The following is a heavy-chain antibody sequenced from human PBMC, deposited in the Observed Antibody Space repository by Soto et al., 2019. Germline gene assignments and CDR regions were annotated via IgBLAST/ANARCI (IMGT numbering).Heavy chain of an antibody. CDR2: ISAYNGNT. J-gene: IGHJ6*02. Sequence: QIQLVQSGGEVKKPGASVKVSCKSSGYTFISHSITWVRQAPGQGLEWMGRISAYNGNTNYAQKLQGRVTMTTDTSTSTAYMELRSLRSDDTAVYYCARGAFCGGATGCRDMDVWGQGTTVTVSS. CDR1: GYTFISHS. V-gene: IGHV1-18*01. CDR3: ARGAFCGGATGCRDMDV. D-gene: IGHD2-21*01.